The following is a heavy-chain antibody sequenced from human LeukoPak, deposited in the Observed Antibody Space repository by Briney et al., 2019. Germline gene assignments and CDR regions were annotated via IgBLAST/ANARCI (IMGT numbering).Heavy chain of an antibody. CDR3: ASYSSSSAVHFDY. Sequence: PGESLKISCKGSGYSFTSYWIGWVRQMPGKGLEWMGIIYPGDSDTRYSPSFQGQVTISADKSISTAYLQWSSLRASDTAMYYCASYSSSSAVHFDYWGQGTLVTVSS. J-gene: IGHJ4*02. CDR2: IYPGDSDT. CDR1: GYSFTSYW. V-gene: IGHV5-51*03. D-gene: IGHD6-6*01.